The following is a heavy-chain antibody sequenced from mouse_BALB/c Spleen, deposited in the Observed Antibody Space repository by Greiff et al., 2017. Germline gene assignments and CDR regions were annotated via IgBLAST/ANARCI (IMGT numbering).Heavy chain of an antibody. J-gene: IGHJ4*01. CDR1: GFTFSSYA. V-gene: IGHV5-9-4*01. CDR3: ARDSSYYRYDDDAYYYAMDY. CDR2: ISSGGSYT. D-gene: IGHD2-14*01. Sequence: EVQLQESGGGLVKPGGSLKLSCAASGFTFSSYAMSWVRQSPEKRLEWVAEISSGGSYTYYPDTVTGRFTISRDNAKNTLYLEMSSLRSEDTAMYYCARDSSYYRYDDDAYYYAMDYWGQGTSVTVSS.